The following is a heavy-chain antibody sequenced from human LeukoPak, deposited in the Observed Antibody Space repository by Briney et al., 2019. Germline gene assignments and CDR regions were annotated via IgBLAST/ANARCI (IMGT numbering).Heavy chain of an antibody. CDR3: ARGSAAGHFDS. CDR1: GGSISGSNC. Sequence: PSETLSLTCAVSGGSISGSNCCSWVRQPPGKGLEWVGEIYHSGSTNYNPSLMSRVTMSVDKSKNQFSLKLSSVTAADTAVYYCARGSAAGHFDSWGQGTLVTVTS. J-gene: IGHJ4*02. V-gene: IGHV4-4*02. CDR2: IYHSGST. D-gene: IGHD6-13*01.